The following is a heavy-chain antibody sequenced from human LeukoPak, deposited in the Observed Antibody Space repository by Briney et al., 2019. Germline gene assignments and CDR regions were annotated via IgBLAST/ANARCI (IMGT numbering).Heavy chain of an antibody. CDR3: ARNRAAAGTGWFDP. V-gene: IGHV3-53*01. CDR1: GFTVSSNY. D-gene: IGHD6-13*01. J-gene: IGHJ5*02. CDR2: IYSGGST. Sequence: GGSLRLSCAASGFTVSSNYMSWVRQAPGKGLEWVSVIYSGGSTYYADSVKGRFTISRDNSKNALYLQMNSLRAEDTAVYYCARNRAAAGTGWFDPWGQGTLVTVSS.